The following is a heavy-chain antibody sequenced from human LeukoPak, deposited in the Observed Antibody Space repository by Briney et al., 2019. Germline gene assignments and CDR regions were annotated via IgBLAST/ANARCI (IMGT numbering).Heavy chain of an antibody. Sequence: GGSLRLSCAASGFTFSSYSMNWVRQAPGKGLEWVSSISSSSSFIYYADSVKGRFTISRDNAKNSLYLQMNSLRAEDTAVYYCARDMGDRNWFDPWGQGTLVTVSS. CDR3: ARDMGDRNWFDP. D-gene: IGHD3-16*01. J-gene: IGHJ5*02. CDR2: ISSSSSFI. V-gene: IGHV3-21*01. CDR1: GFTFSSYS.